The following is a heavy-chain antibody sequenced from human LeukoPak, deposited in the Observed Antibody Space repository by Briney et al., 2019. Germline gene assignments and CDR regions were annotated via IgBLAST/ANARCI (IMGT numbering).Heavy chain of an antibody. CDR2: IWYDGSNK. Sequence: GRSLRLSCAASGFTFSSYGMHWVRQAPGKGLEWVAVIWYDGSNKYYADSVKGRFTISRDNSKNTLYLQMNSLRAEDTAVYYCARDLAAEGVDWFDPWGQGTLVTVSS. J-gene: IGHJ5*02. D-gene: IGHD2-15*01. CDR3: ARDLAAEGVDWFDP. CDR1: GFTFSSYG. V-gene: IGHV3-33*01.